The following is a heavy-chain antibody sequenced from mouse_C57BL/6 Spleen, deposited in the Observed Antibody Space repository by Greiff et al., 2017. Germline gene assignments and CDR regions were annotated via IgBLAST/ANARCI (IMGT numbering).Heavy chain of an antibody. CDR1: GYTFTEYT. V-gene: IGHV1-62-2*01. D-gene: IGHD1-1*01. CDR3: ARHGSLNYYGSSYAMDY. Sequence: VQRVESGAELVKPGASVKLSCKASGYTFTEYTIHWVKQRSGQGLEWIGWFYPGSGSIKYNEKFKDKATLTADKSSSTVYMELSRLTSEDSAVYFCARHGSLNYYGSSYAMDYWGQGTSVTVSS. J-gene: IGHJ4*01. CDR2: FYPGSGSI.